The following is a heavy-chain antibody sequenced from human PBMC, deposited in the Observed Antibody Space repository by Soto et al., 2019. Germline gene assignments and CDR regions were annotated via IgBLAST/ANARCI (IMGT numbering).Heavy chain of an antibody. CDR1: GYPFTSVD. CDR3: VREPGGCATPGDDY. Sequence: QVQLVQSGAEVKKPGASVKVSCEASGYPFTSVDINWARQAAGRGLQWMGWVKPDSGDTAFAQRFNGRITMTRATSTNTVCMEPSRLTSDDTAVYSCVREPGGCATPGDDYWGQGKLVTVSS. V-gene: IGHV1-8*01. CDR2: VKPDSGDT. J-gene: IGHJ4*02. D-gene: IGHD2-15*01.